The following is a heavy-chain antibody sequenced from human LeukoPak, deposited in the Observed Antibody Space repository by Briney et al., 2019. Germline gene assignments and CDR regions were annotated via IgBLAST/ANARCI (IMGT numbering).Heavy chain of an antibody. CDR1: GFTFSSYD. CDR2: ITVSGSTK. Sequence: PGGSLRLSCAASGFTFSSYDMNWVRQAPGKGLEWVSYITVSGSTKYYTDSVKGRFTISRDNAKNSLYLLMTSLRAEDTAIYYCARISKRGGYDYWGQGTLVTVSS. CDR3: ARISKRGGYDY. J-gene: IGHJ4*02. V-gene: IGHV3-48*03. D-gene: IGHD5-24*01.